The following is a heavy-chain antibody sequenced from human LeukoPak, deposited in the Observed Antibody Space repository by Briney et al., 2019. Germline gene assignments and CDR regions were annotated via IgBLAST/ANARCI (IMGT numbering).Heavy chain of an antibody. CDR3: ARESSGIAVSVTFDY. CDR1: GFTFSNYE. CDR2: ISSSGSSI. Sequence: GGSLRLSCAASGFTFSNYEMNWVRQAPGEGLEWVSYISSSGSSIFYADSVQGRFTISRDNAKNSLYLQTNSLRAEDTAVYYCARESSGIAVSVTFDYWGQGTLVTVSS. V-gene: IGHV3-48*03. D-gene: IGHD6-19*01. J-gene: IGHJ4*02.